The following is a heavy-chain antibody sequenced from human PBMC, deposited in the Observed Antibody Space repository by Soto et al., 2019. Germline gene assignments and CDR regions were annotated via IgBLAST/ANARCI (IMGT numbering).Heavy chain of an antibody. CDR1: GGSISSYY. CDR2: IYYSGST. V-gene: IGHV4-59*08. CDR3: ARRTDSGYDSVGFDY. J-gene: IGHJ4*02. D-gene: IGHD5-12*01. Sequence: SETLSLTCTVSGGSISSYYWSWIRQPPGKGLEWIGYIYYSGSTNYNPSLKSRVTISVDTSKNQFSLKLSSVTAADTAVYYCARRTDSGYDSVGFDYWGQGTLVTVSS.